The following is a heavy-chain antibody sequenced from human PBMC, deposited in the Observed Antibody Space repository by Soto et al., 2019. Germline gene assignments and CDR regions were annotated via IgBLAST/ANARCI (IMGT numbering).Heavy chain of an antibody. V-gene: IGHV3-23*01. CDR3: AKEGSIAASDILYHYYGTDV. CDR1: GFTFSSYA. J-gene: IGHJ6*02. CDR2: IRGSGGST. Sequence: EVQLLESGGGLVQPGGSLRLSCAASGFTFSSYAMSWVRQAPGKGLEWVSAIRGSGGSTYYADSVKGRFTISRDNSKNPLYLKMNGLRAEDTAVNYCAKEGSIAASDILYHYYGTDVWGQGTTVIVFS. D-gene: IGHD6-13*01.